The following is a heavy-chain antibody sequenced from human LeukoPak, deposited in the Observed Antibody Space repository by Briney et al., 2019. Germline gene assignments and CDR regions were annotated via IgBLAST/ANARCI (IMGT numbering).Heavy chain of an antibody. D-gene: IGHD5-18*01. V-gene: IGHV4-39*01. CDR2: INHSGST. CDR3: ARHNSYYYVDY. CDR1: GGSISSSSYY. J-gene: IGHJ4*02. Sequence: SETLSLTCTVSGGSISSSSYYWGWIRQPPGKGLEWIGEINHSGSTNYNPSLKSRVTISVDTSKNQFSLKLSSVTAADTAVYYCARHNSYYYVDYWGQGTLVTVSS.